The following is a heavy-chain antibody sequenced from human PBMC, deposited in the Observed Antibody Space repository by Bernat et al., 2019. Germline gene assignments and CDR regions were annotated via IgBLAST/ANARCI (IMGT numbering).Heavy chain of an antibody. V-gene: IGHV3-53*02. CDR2: IYSGGSS. CDR3: ARAGDTNGWY. Sequence: EVQLVETGGGLIQPGGSLRLSFAASGFTVISTYLSWVRQAPGKGLEWVSVIYSGGSSYYADSGKGRFTISRDNSKNTLYLQMNSLRAEDTAVYYCARAGDTNGWYWGQGTLVTVSS. CDR1: GFTVISTY. D-gene: IGHD6-19*01. J-gene: IGHJ4*02.